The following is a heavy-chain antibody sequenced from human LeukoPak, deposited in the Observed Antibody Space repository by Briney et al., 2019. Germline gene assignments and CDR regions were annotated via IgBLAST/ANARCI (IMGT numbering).Heavy chain of an antibody. J-gene: IGHJ4*02. CDR1: GGSFNDYY. Sequence: PSETLSFTCALYGGSFNDYYWTWTRQPPGKGLEWIGEINHSGGTDYNPSLRSRVTISVDPSKNQLSLQLSSVTAADTGVYYCARVSGIMISLGGVISYFDYWGQGTLVTVSS. D-gene: IGHD3-16*02. CDR3: ARVSGIMISLGGVISYFDY. CDR2: INHSGGT. V-gene: IGHV4-34*01.